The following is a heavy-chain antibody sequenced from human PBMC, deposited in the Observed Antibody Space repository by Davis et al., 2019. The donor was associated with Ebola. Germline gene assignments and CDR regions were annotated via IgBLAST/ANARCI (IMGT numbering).Heavy chain of an antibody. CDR2: ISSSSYYI. CDR1: GFTFSTST. V-gene: IGHV3-21*01. D-gene: IGHD3-22*01. Sequence: GGSLRLSCAASGFTFSTSTMNWVRQPPGKGLEWVSSISSSSYYIYYADSLKGRFTISRDNAKNSLYLQMNSLRAEDTAVYHCARGGYYDSSGYSHEAFDIWGQGTKVTVS. J-gene: IGHJ3*02. CDR3: ARGGYYDSSGYSHEAFDI.